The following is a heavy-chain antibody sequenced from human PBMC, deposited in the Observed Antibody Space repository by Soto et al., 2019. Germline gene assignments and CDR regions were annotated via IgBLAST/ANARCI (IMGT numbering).Heavy chain of an antibody. V-gene: IGHV3-7*03. Sequence: EVQLVESGGGLVQPGGSLRLSCAASGFTFSSYWMSWVRQAPGKGLEWVANIKQDGSEKYYVDSVKGRFTISRDNAKNSLYLQMNSLRAEDTAVYYCARVDPTDIVVVPAAIEAWFDPWGQGTLVTVSS. D-gene: IGHD2-2*02. J-gene: IGHJ5*02. CDR2: IKQDGSEK. CDR3: ARVDPTDIVVVPAAIEAWFDP. CDR1: GFTFSSYW.